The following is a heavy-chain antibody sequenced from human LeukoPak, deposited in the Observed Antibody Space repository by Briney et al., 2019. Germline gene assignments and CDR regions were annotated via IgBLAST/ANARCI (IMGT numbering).Heavy chain of an antibody. CDR3: AREGSSGYDSIYYGMDV. V-gene: IGHV4-30-4*01. CDR2: IYYSGST. J-gene: IGHJ6*02. CDR1: GGSITSSQHW. Sequence: SETLSLTCAVSGGSITSSQHWWSWARQPPGKGLEWIGYIYYSGSTYYNPSLKSRVTISVDTSKNQFSLKLSSVTAADTAVYYCAREGSSGYDSIYYGMDVWGQGTTVTVSS. D-gene: IGHD3-22*01.